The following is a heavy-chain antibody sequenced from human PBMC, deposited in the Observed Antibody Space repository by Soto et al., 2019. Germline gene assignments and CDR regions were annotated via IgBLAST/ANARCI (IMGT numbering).Heavy chain of an antibody. D-gene: IGHD1-26*01. Sequence: QITLKESAPTLVKPTQTLTLTCTFSGFSLSTSSVGVGWIRQPPGKALEWLAVIYWDDTKTYRPSLKSRLTITKDTSKNQVALTMTNMDSVDTATYYCAHAYGGRSLYWGQGTLVSVSS. CDR1: GFSLSTSSVG. J-gene: IGHJ4*02. CDR3: AHAYGGRSLY. CDR2: IYWDDTK. V-gene: IGHV2-5*02.